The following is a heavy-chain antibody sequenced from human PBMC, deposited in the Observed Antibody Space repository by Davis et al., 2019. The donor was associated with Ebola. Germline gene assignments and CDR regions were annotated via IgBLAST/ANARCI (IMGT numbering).Heavy chain of an antibody. V-gene: IGHV4-61*01. CDR1: GGSVSSGSYY. CDR3: ARGGGYGGYGMDV. D-gene: IGHD5-12*01. Sequence: SETLSLTCTVSGGSVSSGSYYWSWIRQPPGKGLEWIGYIYHSGSTYYNPSLKSRVTISVDRSKNQFSLKLSSVTAADTAVYYCARGGGYGGYGMDVWGQGTTVTVSS. CDR2: IYHSGST. J-gene: IGHJ6*02.